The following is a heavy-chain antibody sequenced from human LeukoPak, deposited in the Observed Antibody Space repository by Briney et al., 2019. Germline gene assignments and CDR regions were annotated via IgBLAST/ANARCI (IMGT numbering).Heavy chain of an antibody. J-gene: IGHJ6*04. CDR2: ISSSSSYI. D-gene: IGHD3-10*02. V-gene: IGHV3-21*01. CDR3: AELGITMIGGV. Sequence: PGGSLRFSCAASGFTFSSYSMNWVRQAPGKGLEWVSSISSSSSYIYYADSVKGRFTISRDNAKNPLYLQMNSLRAEDTAVYYCAELGITMIGGVWGKGTTVTISS. CDR1: GFTFSSYS.